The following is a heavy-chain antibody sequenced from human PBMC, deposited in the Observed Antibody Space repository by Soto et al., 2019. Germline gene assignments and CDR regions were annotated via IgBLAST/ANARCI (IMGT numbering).Heavy chain of an antibody. Sequence: GGSLRLSCAASGFTFSSYALGWVRQAPGRGLECVSAISGSGVSTFYAGSVKGRFTISRDTSKNTLYLQMNSLRAEDTALYYCAKDHRIWGRLVEYMDVWGQGTTVTVSS. V-gene: IGHV3-23*01. D-gene: IGHD3-10*01. CDR2: ISGSGVST. CDR1: GFTFSSYA. J-gene: IGHJ6*02. CDR3: AKDHRIWGRLVEYMDV.